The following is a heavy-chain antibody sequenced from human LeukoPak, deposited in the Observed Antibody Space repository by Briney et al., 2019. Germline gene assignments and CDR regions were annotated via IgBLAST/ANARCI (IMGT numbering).Heavy chain of an antibody. CDR3: ARLSGTGTTLRFDY. D-gene: IGHD1-1*01. CDR2: IYYSGST. J-gene: IGHJ4*02. V-gene: IGHV4-39*01. Sequence: PSETLSLTCTVSGGSISSSSYYWGWLRQPPGKGLEWIGSIYYSGSTYYNPSLKSRVTISVDTSKNQFSLKLSSVTAADTAVYYCARLSGTGTTLRFDYWGQGTLVTVSS. CDR1: GGSISSSSYY.